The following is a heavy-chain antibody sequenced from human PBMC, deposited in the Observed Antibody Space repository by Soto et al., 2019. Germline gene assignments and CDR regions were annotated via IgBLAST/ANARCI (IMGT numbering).Heavy chain of an antibody. D-gene: IGHD2-2*02. Sequence: ASVKVSCKASGYTFTSYYMHWVRQAPGQGLEWMGIINPSGGSTSYAQKFQGRVTMTRDTSTSTVYMELSSLRSEDTAVYYCARDIVVVRAAIPGGYYYYYGMDVWGQGTTVTVSS. CDR1: GYTFTSYY. J-gene: IGHJ6*02. CDR3: ARDIVVVRAAIPGGYYYYYGMDV. V-gene: IGHV1-46*03. CDR2: INPSGGST.